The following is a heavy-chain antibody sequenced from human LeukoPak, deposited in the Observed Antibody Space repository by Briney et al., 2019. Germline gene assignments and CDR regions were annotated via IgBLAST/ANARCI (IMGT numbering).Heavy chain of an antibody. J-gene: IGHJ6*02. V-gene: IGHV6-1*01. CDR3: ARGSSWSYYYYYHGMDV. Sequence: SQTLSLTCAISGDSVSSNSAAWNWIRQSPSRGLEWLGRTYYRSKWYNDYAVSVKSRITINPDTSKNQFSLQLNSVTPEDTAVYYCARGSSWSYYYYYHGMDVWGQGTTVTVSS. CDR2: TYYRSKWYN. D-gene: IGHD6-13*01. CDR1: GDSVSSNSAA.